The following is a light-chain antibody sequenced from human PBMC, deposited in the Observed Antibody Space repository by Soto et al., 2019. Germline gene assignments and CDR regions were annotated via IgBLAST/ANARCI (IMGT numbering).Light chain of an antibody. Sequence: EIVLTQSPGTLSLSPGERASLSCRANQSVGNNYLAWYQQKPGQAPRLLIFGASSRATGIPDRFSGSGSGTDFTLTISRLEPEDFAVYYCQQYAGSPPRTFGQGTNVEIK. CDR2: GAS. J-gene: IGKJ1*01. CDR3: QQYAGSPPRT. CDR1: QSVGNNY. V-gene: IGKV3-20*01.